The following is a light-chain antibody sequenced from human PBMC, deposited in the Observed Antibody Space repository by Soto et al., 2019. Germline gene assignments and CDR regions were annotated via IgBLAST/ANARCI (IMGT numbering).Light chain of an antibody. J-gene: IGLJ1*01. CDR1: STDFVSYNR. Sequence: QSALTQPPSVSGSPGQSVTISCTGTSTDFVSYNRVSWYQQPPGTAPKLIIYEASNRPSGVPDRFSGSKSGNTASLTISGLQAEDEADYYCSSYTSSSTPCVFGTGTKVTVL. CDR2: EAS. V-gene: IGLV2-18*02. CDR3: SSYTSSSTPCV.